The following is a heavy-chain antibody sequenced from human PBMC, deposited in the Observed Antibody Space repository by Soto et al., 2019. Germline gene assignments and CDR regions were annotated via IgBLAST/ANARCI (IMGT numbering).Heavy chain of an antibody. CDR1: GDSVSSNSAA. V-gene: IGHV6-1*01. J-gene: IGHJ4*02. CDR2: TYYRSKWYN. Sequence: QVQLQQSGPGLVKPSQTLSLTCAISGDSVSSNSAAWNWIRQSPSRGHEWLGRTYYRSKWYNDYAVFGKSRITINPDTSKNQFYLQLNSVTAEDTAVYYCARVVWFGELFYFDYWGQGTLVTVSS. CDR3: ARVVWFGELFYFDY. D-gene: IGHD3-10*01.